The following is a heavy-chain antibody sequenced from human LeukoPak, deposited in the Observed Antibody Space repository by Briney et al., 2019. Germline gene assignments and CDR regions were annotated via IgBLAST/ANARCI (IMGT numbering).Heavy chain of an antibody. V-gene: IGHV3-33*01. D-gene: IGHD3-16*01. CDR3: ARAQSAYFSYDFDA. J-gene: IGHJ4*02. Sequence: PGRSLRLSCAASGFTFTSYNLHWVRQAPGKGLEWVAFTWSDGSEKFYADSVKGRFIISRDNSKNTLYLQMNSLRDEDTGLYYCARAQSAYFSYDFDAWGRGTLVTVSS. CDR1: GFTFTSYN. CDR2: TWSDGSEK.